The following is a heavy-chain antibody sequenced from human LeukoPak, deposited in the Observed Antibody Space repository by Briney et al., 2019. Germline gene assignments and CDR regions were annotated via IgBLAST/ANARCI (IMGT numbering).Heavy chain of an antibody. Sequence: ASVKVSCKPSGYTFTSYALSWVRQAPGQGLEWMGWISTYSGNTNYAQKLQGRITMTIETSTSTAYMELRSLRSDDTAVYYCARGGSRVVTYGNLDYWGQGTLVTVSS. CDR1: GYTFTSYA. J-gene: IGHJ4*02. D-gene: IGHD2-21*02. CDR2: ISTYSGNT. V-gene: IGHV1-18*01. CDR3: ARGGSRVVTYGNLDY.